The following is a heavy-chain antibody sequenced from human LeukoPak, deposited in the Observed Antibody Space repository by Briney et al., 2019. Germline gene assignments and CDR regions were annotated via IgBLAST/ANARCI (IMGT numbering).Heavy chain of an antibody. CDR3: ARDRSQLERKYYFDY. Sequence: ASVKVSCKASGYTFTSYGISWVRQAPGQGLEWMGWISAYNGNTNYAQKLQGRVTMTTDTSTSTAYMELRSLRSDDTAVYYCARDRSQLERKYYFDYWGQGTLVTVSS. D-gene: IGHD1-1*01. J-gene: IGHJ4*02. V-gene: IGHV1-18*01. CDR2: ISAYNGNT. CDR1: GYTFTSYG.